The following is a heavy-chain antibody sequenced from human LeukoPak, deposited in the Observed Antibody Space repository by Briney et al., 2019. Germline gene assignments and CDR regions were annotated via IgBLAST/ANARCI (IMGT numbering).Heavy chain of an antibody. D-gene: IGHD3-3*02. Sequence: SETLSLTCSVSGGSITSSSYYWAWIRQPPKKGLEWIGSVYYTGGTNYSPSLKSRVTISVDTSKNQFSLKLSSVTAADTAVYYCARGFSALDYWGQGTLVTVSS. CDR1: GGSITSSSYY. J-gene: IGHJ4*02. V-gene: IGHV4-39*07. CDR3: ARGFSALDY. CDR2: VYYTGGT.